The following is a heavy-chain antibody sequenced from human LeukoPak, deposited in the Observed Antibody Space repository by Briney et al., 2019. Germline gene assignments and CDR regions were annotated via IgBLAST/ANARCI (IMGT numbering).Heavy chain of an antibody. V-gene: IGHV4-61*02. D-gene: IGHD3-22*01. J-gene: IGHJ4*02. CDR3: ATMKRGYYYDSSGYYQIDY. Sequence: PSQTLSLTCTVSGGSISSGSYYWSWIRQPAGKGLEWIGRIYTSGSTNYNPSLKSRVTISVDTSKNQFSLKLSSVTAADTAVYYCATMKRGYYYDSSGYYQIDYWGQGTLVTVSS. CDR2: IYTSGST. CDR1: GGSISSGSYY.